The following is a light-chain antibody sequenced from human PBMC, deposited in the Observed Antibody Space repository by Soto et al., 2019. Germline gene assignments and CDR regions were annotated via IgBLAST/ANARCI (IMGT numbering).Light chain of an antibody. V-gene: IGKV3-20*01. CDR1: QSVSSSY. CDR2: AAS. J-gene: IGKJ1*01. CDR3: QQYGLSPRT. Sequence: EIVLTQSPGTLSLSPGERATLSCRASQSVSSSYLAWYQQKPGQAPRLFLYAASIRATGIPDRFSGSGSGTDFTLTISRLEPEDFAVYYCQQYGLSPRTFGRGTKVEIK.